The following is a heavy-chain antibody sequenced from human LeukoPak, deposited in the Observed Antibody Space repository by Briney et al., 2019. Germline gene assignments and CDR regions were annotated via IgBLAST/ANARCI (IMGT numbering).Heavy chain of an antibody. J-gene: IGHJ4*02. CDR1: GFTFSSYS. Sequence: GRSLRLSCAASGFTFSSYSMNWVRQAPGKGLEWVSVIYSGGSTYYADSVKGRFTISRDNSKNTLYLQMNSLRAEDTAVYYCAREEVGATSLDYWGQGTLVTVSS. D-gene: IGHD1-26*01. CDR2: IYSGGST. CDR3: AREEVGATSLDY. V-gene: IGHV3-53*01.